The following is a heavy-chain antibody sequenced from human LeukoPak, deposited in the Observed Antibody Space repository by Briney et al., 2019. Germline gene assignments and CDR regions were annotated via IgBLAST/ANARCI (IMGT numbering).Heavy chain of an antibody. V-gene: IGHV3-30*18. Sequence: PGRSLRLSCAASGFTFSSYGMHWVCQAPGKGLEWVAVISYDGSNKYYADSVKGRFTISRDNSKNTLYLQMNSLRAEDTAVYYCAKDSLGPLLWFGELLPHFDYWGQGTLVTVSS. D-gene: IGHD3-10*01. CDR1: GFTFSSYG. CDR3: AKDSLGPLLWFGELLPHFDY. J-gene: IGHJ4*02. CDR2: ISYDGSNK.